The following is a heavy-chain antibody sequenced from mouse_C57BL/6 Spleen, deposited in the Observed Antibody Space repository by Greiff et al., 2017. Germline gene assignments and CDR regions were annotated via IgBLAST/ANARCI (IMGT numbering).Heavy chain of an antibody. J-gene: IGHJ1*03. V-gene: IGHV1-63*01. CDR2: IYPGGGYT. CDR1: GYTFTNYW. CDR3: ARSAYYGSSCGYFDV. D-gene: IGHD1-1*01. Sequence: VQLQESGAELVRPGTSVKMSCKASGYTFTNYWIGWAKQRPGHGLEWIGDIYPGGGYTNYNEKFKGKATLTADKSSSTAYMQFSSLTSEDSAIYYCARSAYYGSSCGYFDVWGTGTTVTVSS.